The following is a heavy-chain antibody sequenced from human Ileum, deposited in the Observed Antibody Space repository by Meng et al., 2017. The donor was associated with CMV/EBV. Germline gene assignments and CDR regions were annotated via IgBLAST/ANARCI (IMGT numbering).Heavy chain of an antibody. CDR1: GCTFSSYA. J-gene: IGHJ5*02. D-gene: IGHD2-21*01. CDR2: IILMFNIP. Sequence: SSVNVSCKSSGCTFSSYAISWVRQAPGQGLEWMGGIILMFNIPNHAQKFQGRVTITADKSTSTAYMELSSLRSEDTAVYYCAKDKGDCGGDCYLDYNWFDPWGQGTLVTGSS. V-gene: IGHV1-69*10. CDR3: AKDKGDCGGDCYLDYNWFDP.